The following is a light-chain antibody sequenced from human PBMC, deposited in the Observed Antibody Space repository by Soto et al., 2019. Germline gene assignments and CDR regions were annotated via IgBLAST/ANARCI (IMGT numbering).Light chain of an antibody. J-gene: IGKJ1*01. CDR2: DAS. V-gene: IGKV1-5*01. CDR1: QSISPW. Sequence: DIQMTQSPSTLSASVGDRVAITCRASQSISPWVAWYQQKPGRAPELLIYDASKLKSGVPSRFSGSGAGTEFSLTITRLQPADSAMYSCQQYNGYSWTFGRGTKV. CDR3: QQYNGYSWT.